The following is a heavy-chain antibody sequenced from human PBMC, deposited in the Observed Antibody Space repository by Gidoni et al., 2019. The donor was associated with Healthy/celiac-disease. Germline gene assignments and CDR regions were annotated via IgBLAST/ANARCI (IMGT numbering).Heavy chain of an antibody. J-gene: IGHJ4*02. D-gene: IGHD3-22*01. V-gene: IGHV3-23*01. CDR2: ISGSGGST. CDR3: AKDLEGGTYYYDSSGY. Sequence: EVQLLESGGGLVQPGGSLRLSCAASGFTFSSYAMSWVRQAPGKGLEWVSAISGSGGSTYYADSVKGRFTISRDNSKNTLYLQMNSLRAEDTAVYYCAKDLEGGTYYYDSSGYWGQGTLVTVSS. CDR1: GFTFSSYA.